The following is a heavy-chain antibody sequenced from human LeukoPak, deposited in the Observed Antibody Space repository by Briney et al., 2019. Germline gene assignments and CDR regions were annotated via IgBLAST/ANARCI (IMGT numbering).Heavy chain of an antibody. CDR3: AKDPTKRFSGSYLDY. V-gene: IGHV3-30*02. Sequence: GGSLRLSCAASKFTFSDYGMHWVRQAPGKGLEWVAFIRYDGSNKYYADSVKGRFTISRDNSKNTLSLQMNSLRAEDTAVYYCAKDPTKRFSGSYLDYWGQGTLVTVSS. CDR1: KFTFSDYG. D-gene: IGHD3-10*01. CDR2: IRYDGSNK. J-gene: IGHJ4*02.